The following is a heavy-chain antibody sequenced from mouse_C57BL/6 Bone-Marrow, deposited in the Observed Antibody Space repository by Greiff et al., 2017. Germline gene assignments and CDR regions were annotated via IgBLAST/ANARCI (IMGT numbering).Heavy chain of an antibody. Sequence: EVKLVESGGGLVKPGGSLKLSCAASGFTFSSYAMSWVRQTPEKRLEWVATISDGGSYTYYPDNVKGRFTISRDNAKNNLYLQMSHLKSEDTAMYYCARDCYYGSSYENYFDYWGQGTTLTVSS. V-gene: IGHV5-4*01. CDR2: ISDGGSYT. D-gene: IGHD1-1*01. CDR3: ARDCYYGSSYENYFDY. J-gene: IGHJ2*01. CDR1: GFTFSSYA.